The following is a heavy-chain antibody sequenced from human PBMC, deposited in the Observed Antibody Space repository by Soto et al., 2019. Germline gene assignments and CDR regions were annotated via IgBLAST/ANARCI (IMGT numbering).Heavy chain of an antibody. CDR3: ARGGVSTRSLDY. CDR2: IYPSDSDT. V-gene: IGHV5-51*01. CDR1: GYNFAGYW. J-gene: IGHJ4*02. D-gene: IGHD3-3*01. Sequence: GPSKKVSCKVSGYNFAGYWIAWVRQIPGKGQELMGIIYPSDSDTRYRPSYHGQVTIAADKSISSAYLQWSSRKATDTAMYYCARGGVSTRSLDYWGRGTPVTVSS.